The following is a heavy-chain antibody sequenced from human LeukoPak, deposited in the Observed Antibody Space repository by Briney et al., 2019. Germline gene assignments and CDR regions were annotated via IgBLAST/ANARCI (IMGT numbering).Heavy chain of an antibody. Sequence: SVKVSRKASGGTFSSYAVSWVRQAPGQGLEWIGGIIPIFATPDYAQKFRGRVSITTDESTSTAYMELSSLRSEDTALYYCARGPLYYDLSTGYPPSEMYYFDYWGQGTLVTVSS. V-gene: IGHV1-69*05. J-gene: IGHJ4*02. CDR2: IIPIFATP. CDR3: ARGPLYYDLSTGYPPSEMYYFDY. CDR1: GGTFSSYA. D-gene: IGHD3-9*01.